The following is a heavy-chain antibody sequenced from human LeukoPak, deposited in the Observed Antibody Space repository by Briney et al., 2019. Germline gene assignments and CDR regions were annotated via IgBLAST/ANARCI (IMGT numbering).Heavy chain of an antibody. V-gene: IGHV1-24*01. D-gene: IGHD1-26*01. CDR2: FDPGDGET. J-gene: IGHJ4*02. CDR1: GYTLTELS. CDR3: ATSWELRVSSPYFDY. Sequence: ASVKVSCKVSGYTLTELSMHWVRQAPGKGLEWMGGFDPGDGETIYAQKFQGRVTMTEDTSTDTAYMELSSLRSEDTAVYYCATSWELRVSSPYFDYWGQGTLVTVSS.